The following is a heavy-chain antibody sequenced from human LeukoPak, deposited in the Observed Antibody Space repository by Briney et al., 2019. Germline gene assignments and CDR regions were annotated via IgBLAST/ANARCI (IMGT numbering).Heavy chain of an antibody. CDR1: GGSFSGYY. CDR3: ARGITMVRPDY. CDR2: INHSGST. J-gene: IGHJ4*02. Sequence: SETLSLTCAVYGGSFSGYYWSWIRQPPGKGLEWIGEINHSGSTNYNPSLKSRVTISVDRSKNQFSLKLSSVTAADTAVYYCARGITMVRPDYWGQGTLVTVSS. V-gene: IGHV4-34*01. D-gene: IGHD3-10*01.